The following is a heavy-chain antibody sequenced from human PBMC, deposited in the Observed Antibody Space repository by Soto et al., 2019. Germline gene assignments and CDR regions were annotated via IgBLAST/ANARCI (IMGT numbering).Heavy chain of an antibody. CDR2: ISSTSHHT. D-gene: IGHD2-15*01. Sequence: EVQLVESGGGLVKPGGSLRLSCAASGFTFSSRSLNWVRQAPGKGLEWVSSISSTSHHTQYADSVKGRFTISRDNARNSLQLQMDSLRAEDTAVYYCVPDVVAIAAKGYWGQGTLVTVAA. CDR3: VPDVVAIAAKGY. J-gene: IGHJ4*02. V-gene: IGHV3-21*01. CDR1: GFTFSSRS.